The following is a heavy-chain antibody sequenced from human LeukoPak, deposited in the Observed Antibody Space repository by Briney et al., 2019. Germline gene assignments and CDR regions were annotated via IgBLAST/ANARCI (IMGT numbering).Heavy chain of an antibody. CDR3: ARDGVVVPAAIGYYYYGMDV. CDR2: ISSSSSYI. V-gene: IGHV3-21*01. D-gene: IGHD2-2*02. Sequence: PGGSLRPSCSASGFTFSSYSMKWVRQAAGKGREGVSSISSSSSYIYYADPVKGRFTISRDTAKHSLYLQMNGLRAEDTAVYYCARDGVVVPAAIGYYYYGMDVWGQGTTVTVSS. J-gene: IGHJ6*02. CDR1: GFTFSSYS.